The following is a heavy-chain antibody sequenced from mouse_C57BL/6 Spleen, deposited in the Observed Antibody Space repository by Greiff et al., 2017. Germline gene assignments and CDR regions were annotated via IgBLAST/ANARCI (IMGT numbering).Heavy chain of an antibody. D-gene: IGHD3-2*02. CDR2: ISSGGSYT. CDR1: GFTFSSYG. J-gene: IGHJ3*01. V-gene: IGHV5-6*01. CDR3: ASLDSSGFAWFAY. Sequence: EVQVVESGGDLVKPGGSLKLSCAASGFTFSSYGMSWVRQTPDKRLEWVATISSGGSYTYYPDSVKGRFTISRDNAKNTLYLQMSSLKSEDTAMYYCASLDSSGFAWFAYWGQGTLVTVSA.